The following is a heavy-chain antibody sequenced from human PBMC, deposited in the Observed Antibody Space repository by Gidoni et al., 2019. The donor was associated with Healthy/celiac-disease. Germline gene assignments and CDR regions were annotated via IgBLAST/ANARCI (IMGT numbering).Heavy chain of an antibody. Sequence: EVQLVESGGGLVQPGGSLRLSCAASGFTFSSHWMSWVRQAPGKGLEWVANIKQDGSEKYYVDSVKGRFTISRDNAKNSLYLQMNSLRAEDTAVYYCARDFSSYDFWSGYYTYYYYMDVWGKGTTVTVSS. V-gene: IGHV3-7*01. D-gene: IGHD3-3*01. CDR2: IKQDGSEK. CDR3: ARDFSSYDFWSGYYTYYYYMDV. J-gene: IGHJ6*03. CDR1: GFTFSSHW.